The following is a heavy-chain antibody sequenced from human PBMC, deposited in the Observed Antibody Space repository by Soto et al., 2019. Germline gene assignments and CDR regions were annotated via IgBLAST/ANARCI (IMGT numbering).Heavy chain of an antibody. CDR3: AKGRGNRLAPFEY. Sequence: PGGSLRLSCAASGFTFSTYAMNWVLQAPGKGLEWVSGISGSGGSTYYADSVKGRFTISRDNSKNTLYLQMNSLRVEDTAVYSCAKGRGNRLAPFEYWGQGTLVTVSS. CDR2: ISGSGGST. CDR1: GFTFSTYA. D-gene: IGHD6-19*01. J-gene: IGHJ4*02. V-gene: IGHV3-23*01.